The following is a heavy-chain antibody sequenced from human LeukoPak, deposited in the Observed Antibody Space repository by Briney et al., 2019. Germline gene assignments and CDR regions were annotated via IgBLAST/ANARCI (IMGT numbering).Heavy chain of an antibody. V-gene: IGHV3-23*01. CDR2: ISGSGGST. J-gene: IGHJ3*02. CDR3: AARGGWAYGFHI. Sequence: GGSLRLSCAASGFTFSSYAMSWVRQAPGKGLEWVSAISGSGGSTYYADSVKGRFTISRDNSKNTLYLQMKVLRADDTAVYHCAARGGWAYGFHIWGQGTMVTVSS. D-gene: IGHD6-19*01. CDR1: GFTFSSYA.